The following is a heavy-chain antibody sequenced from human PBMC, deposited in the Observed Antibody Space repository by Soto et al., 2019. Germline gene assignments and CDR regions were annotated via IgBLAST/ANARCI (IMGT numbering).Heavy chain of an antibody. CDR1: GYTLTELS. V-gene: IGHV1-24*01. J-gene: IGHJ4*02. CDR3: ATVQWLDKKFDY. CDR2: FDREDGET. Sequence: ASVKVSCKVSGYTLTELSMHWVLQAPGKGLEWMGGFDREDGETIYAQKFQGRVTMTEDTSTDTAYMELSSLRSEDTAVYYCATVQWLDKKFDYWGQGTLVTVSS. D-gene: IGHD6-19*01.